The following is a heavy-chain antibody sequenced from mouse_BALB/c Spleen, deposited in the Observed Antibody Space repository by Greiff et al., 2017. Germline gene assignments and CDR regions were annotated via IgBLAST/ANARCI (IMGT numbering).Heavy chain of an antibody. V-gene: IGHV1S29*02. CDR3: TITYGNYDPWFAY. D-gene: IGHD2-10*02. CDR2: IYPYNGGT. J-gene: IGHJ3*01. CDR1: GYTFPDYN. Sequence: EVQLQQSGPELVKPGASVKISCKASGYTFPDYNMHWVKQSHGKSLEWIGYIYPYNGGTGYNQKFKSKATLTVANSSSTAYMQLSSLTSEASAVYYCTITYGNYDPWFAYWGEGTLVTVSA.